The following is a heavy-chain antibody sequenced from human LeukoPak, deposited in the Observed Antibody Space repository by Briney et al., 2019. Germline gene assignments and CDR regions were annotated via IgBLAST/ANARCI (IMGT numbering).Heavy chain of an antibody. V-gene: IGHV3-30*02. CDR2: IRYDGSNK. Sequence: SGGSLRLSCAASGFTFSSYGMHWVRQAPGKGLEWVAFIRYDGSNKYYADSVKGRFTISRDNAKNSLYLQMNSLRAEDTAVYYCARWDYDFWSGYYSGDAFDIWGQGTMVTVSS. CDR1: GFTFSSYG. CDR3: ARWDYDFWSGYYSGDAFDI. J-gene: IGHJ3*02. D-gene: IGHD3-3*01.